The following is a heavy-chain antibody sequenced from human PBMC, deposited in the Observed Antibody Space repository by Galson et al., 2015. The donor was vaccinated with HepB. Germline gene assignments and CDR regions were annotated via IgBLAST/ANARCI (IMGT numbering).Heavy chain of an antibody. Sequence: SVKVSCKASGYTFTSYGISWVRQAPGQGLEWMGWISAYNGNTNYAQKLQGRVTMTTDTSTSTAYMELRSLRSDDTAVYYCARDRIMITFGGVITQAGYFDYWGQGTLVTVSS. J-gene: IGHJ4*02. V-gene: IGHV1-18*04. CDR1: GYTFTSYG. D-gene: IGHD3-16*02. CDR2: ISAYNGNT. CDR3: ARDRIMITFGGVITQAGYFDY.